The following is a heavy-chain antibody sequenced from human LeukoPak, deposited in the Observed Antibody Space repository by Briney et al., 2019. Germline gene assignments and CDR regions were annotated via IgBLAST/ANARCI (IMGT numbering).Heavy chain of an antibody. CDR3: ARGENWNSFDY. CDR1: GYSFTSYW. CDR2: IYPGESDT. Sequence: GESLKISCKGSGYSFTSYWIGWVRPMPGKGGEWMGIIYPGESDTRYSPSFQGQVTISADKSISTAYLQWSSLKASDTALYYCARGENWNSFDYWGQGTLVTVSS. V-gene: IGHV5-51*01. D-gene: IGHD1-1*01. J-gene: IGHJ4*02.